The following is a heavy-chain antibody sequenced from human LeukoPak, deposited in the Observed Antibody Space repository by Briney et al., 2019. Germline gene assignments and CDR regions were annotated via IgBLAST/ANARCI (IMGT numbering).Heavy chain of an antibody. D-gene: IGHD3-22*01. CDR2: INHSGST. V-gene: IGHV4-34*01. CDR3: ARVSLDYYDSSGYGVLVDY. J-gene: IGHJ4*02. Sequence: SETLSLTCAVYGGSFSGYYWSWIRQPPGKGLEWIGEINHSGSTNYNPSLKSRVTISVDTSKNQFSLKLSSVTAADTAVYYCARVSLDYYDSSGYGVLVDYWGQGTLVTVSS. CDR1: GGSFSGYY.